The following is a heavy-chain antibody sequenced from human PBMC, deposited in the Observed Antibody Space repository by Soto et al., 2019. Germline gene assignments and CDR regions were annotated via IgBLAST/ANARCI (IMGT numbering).Heavy chain of an antibody. CDR1: GGSISSSTYY. D-gene: IGHD6-13*01. V-gene: IGHV4-39*01. Sequence: SETLSLTCTVSGGSISSSTYYWVWIGQPPGKGLEWLGSIYYSGSTYYNPPLTSRVPISVDTSKLHLSLTLSSVPAADTPLYYCVRHRRAVAGTRWFHPWGQGTPVPVSP. CDR2: IYYSGST. J-gene: IGHJ5*02. CDR3: VRHRRAVAGTRWFHP.